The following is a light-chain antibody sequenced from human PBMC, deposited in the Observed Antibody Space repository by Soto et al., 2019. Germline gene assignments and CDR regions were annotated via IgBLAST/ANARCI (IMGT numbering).Light chain of an antibody. CDR2: GAS. Sequence: ESVLTQSPGTLSLSPGERATLSCRASQSVITYLAWYQQKPGQAPRLLIYGASSRATGIPDRFSGSGSGTDFTLTISRLEPEDVAVYYCQQYGSIPLTFGGGTKVEIK. CDR3: QQYGSIPLT. CDR1: QSVITY. J-gene: IGKJ4*01. V-gene: IGKV3-20*01.